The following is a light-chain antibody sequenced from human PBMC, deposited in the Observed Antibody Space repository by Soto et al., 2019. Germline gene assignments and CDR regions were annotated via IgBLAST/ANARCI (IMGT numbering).Light chain of an antibody. CDR2: GAS. V-gene: IGKV3-15*01. CDR3: QQYNNWPRT. Sequence: EIVLTQSPGTLSLSPGERATLSCRASQSFSNIYLAWYQQKPGQAPRLLIYGASTRATGIPARFSGSGSGTEFTLTISSLQSEDFAVYYCQQYNNWPRTFGQGTKVEIK. J-gene: IGKJ1*01. CDR1: QSFSNIY.